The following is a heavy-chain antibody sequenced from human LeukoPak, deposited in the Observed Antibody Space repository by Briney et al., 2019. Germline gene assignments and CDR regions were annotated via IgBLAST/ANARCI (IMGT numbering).Heavy chain of an antibody. CDR2: ISAYNGNT. CDR3: ARFVLAEVGPDSYYYYGMDV. CDR1: GYTFTSYG. V-gene: IGHV1-18*01. Sequence: GASVKVSCKASGYTFTSYGISWVRQAPGQGLEWMGWISAYNGNTNYAQKLQGRVTMTTDTSTSTAYMELRSLRSDDTAVYYCARFVLAEVGPDSYYYYGMDVWGQGTTVTVSS. D-gene: IGHD1-26*01. J-gene: IGHJ6*02.